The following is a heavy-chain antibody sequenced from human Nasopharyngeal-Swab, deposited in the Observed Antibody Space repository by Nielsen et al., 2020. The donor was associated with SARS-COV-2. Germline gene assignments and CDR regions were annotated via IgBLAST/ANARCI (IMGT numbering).Heavy chain of an antibody. CDR2: IYTSGST. Sequence: SETLSLTCTVSGGSISSGSYYWSWIRQPAGKGLEWIGRIYTSGSTNYNPSLKSRVTMSVDTSKNQFSLKLSSVTAADTAVYYCARGGSYFTSGMDVWGQGTTVTVSS. J-gene: IGHJ6*02. CDR1: GGSISSGSYY. V-gene: IGHV4-61*02. D-gene: IGHD1-26*01. CDR3: ARGGSYFTSGMDV.